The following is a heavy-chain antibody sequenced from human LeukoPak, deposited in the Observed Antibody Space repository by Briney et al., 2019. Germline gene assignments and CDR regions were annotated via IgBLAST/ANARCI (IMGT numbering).Heavy chain of an antibody. V-gene: IGHV4-34*01. J-gene: IGHJ5*02. CDR1: GGSFSGYY. CDR2: INHSGST. CDR3: AREGGSSWYLWFDP. D-gene: IGHD6-13*01. Sequence: PSETLSLTCAAYGGSFSGYYWSWIRQPPGKGLEWIGEINHSGSTNYNPSLKSRVTISVDTSKNQFSLKLSSVTAADTAVYYCAREGGSSWYLWFDPWGQGTLVTVSS.